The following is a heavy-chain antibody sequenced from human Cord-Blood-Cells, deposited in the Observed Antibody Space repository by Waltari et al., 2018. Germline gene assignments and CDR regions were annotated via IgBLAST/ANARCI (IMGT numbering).Heavy chain of an antibody. V-gene: IGHV1-2*02. D-gene: IGHD2-2*02. CDR1: GYTFTGYY. CDR3: AREYCSSTSCYKDAFDI. CDR2: INPNSGGT. J-gene: IGHJ3*02. Sequence: QVQLVQSGAEVKKPGASVTVSCKASGYTFTGYYMHWVRQAPGQGLEWMGGINPNSGGTNYAQKFQGRVTMTRDTSISTAYMELSRLRSDDTAVYYCAREYCSSTSCYKDAFDIWGQGTMVTVSS.